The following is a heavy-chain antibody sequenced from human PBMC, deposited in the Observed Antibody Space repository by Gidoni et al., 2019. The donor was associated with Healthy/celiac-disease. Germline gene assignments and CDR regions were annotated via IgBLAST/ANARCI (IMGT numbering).Heavy chain of an antibody. J-gene: IGHJ6*02. V-gene: IGHV1-18*01. CDR3: ARDNDDILTGYPNYYYYGMDV. CDR2: ISAYNGNT. CDR1: GYTFPSYG. D-gene: IGHD3-9*01. Sequence: QVQLVQSGAEVKKPGASVKVSCKASGYTFPSYGIRWVRQAPGQGLEWMGWISAYNGNTNYAQKLQGRVTMTTDTSTSTAYMELRSLRSDDTAVYYCARDNDDILTGYPNYYYYGMDVWGQGTTVTVSS.